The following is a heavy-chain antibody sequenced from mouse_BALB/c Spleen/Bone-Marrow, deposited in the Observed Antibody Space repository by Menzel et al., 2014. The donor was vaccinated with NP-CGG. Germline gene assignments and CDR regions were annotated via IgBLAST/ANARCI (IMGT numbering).Heavy chain of an antibody. CDR2: INPSNGGT. CDR1: GYTFTSYC. Sequence: QVHVKQSGTELVKPGASVKLSCKASGYTFTSYCIYWVKQRPGQGLEWIGEINPSNGGTNFNEKFKSKATLTVDKSSSTAYMQLSSLTSEDSAVYYCTRQGTGTFAYWGQGTLVTVSA. J-gene: IGHJ3*01. D-gene: IGHD4-1*01. CDR3: TRQGTGTFAY. V-gene: IGHV1-53*01.